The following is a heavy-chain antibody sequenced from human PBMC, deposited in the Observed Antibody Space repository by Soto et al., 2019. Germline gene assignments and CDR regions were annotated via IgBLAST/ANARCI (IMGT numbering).Heavy chain of an antibody. J-gene: IGHJ5*02. D-gene: IGHD3-3*01. CDR2: IYYSGST. V-gene: IGHV4-31*03. CDR1: GGSISSGGYY. CDR3: ARDKRDYDFWSGYYTANWFDP. Sequence: TLSLTCTVSGGSISSGGYYWSWIRQHPGKGLEWIGYIYYSGSTYYNPSLKSRVTISVDTSKNQFSLKLSSVTAADTAVYYCARDKRDYDFWSGYYTANWFDPWGQGTLVTVSS.